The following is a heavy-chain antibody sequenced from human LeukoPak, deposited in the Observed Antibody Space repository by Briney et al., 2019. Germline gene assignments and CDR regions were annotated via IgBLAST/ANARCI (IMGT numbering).Heavy chain of an antibody. CDR2: ITSSSITI. Sequence: GRSLRLSCAASGFTFSSYSMNWVRQAPGKGLEWVPYITSSSITIYYADSVKGRFTISRDNAKNSLYLQMNSLRDEDTAVYYCARDSPYGDYPFDYWGQGTLVTVSS. CDR3: ARDSPYGDYPFDY. CDR1: GFTFSSYS. D-gene: IGHD4-17*01. V-gene: IGHV3-48*02. J-gene: IGHJ4*02.